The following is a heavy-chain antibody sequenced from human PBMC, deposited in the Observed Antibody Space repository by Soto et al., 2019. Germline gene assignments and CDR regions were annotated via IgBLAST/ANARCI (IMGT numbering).Heavy chain of an antibody. V-gene: IGHV5-51*01. CDR2: ICPGDSDT. Sequence: PGESLKISCKASGYNFINYCIGWVRQMPGKGLEWMGIICPGDSDTRYSPSFEGQFTISGDKSISTAYLQWSSLKASDTAMYYCARRGYSYGYHYYGMDVWGQGTTVTVSS. J-gene: IGHJ6*02. CDR1: GYNFINYC. D-gene: IGHD5-18*01. CDR3: ARRGYSYGYHYYGMDV.